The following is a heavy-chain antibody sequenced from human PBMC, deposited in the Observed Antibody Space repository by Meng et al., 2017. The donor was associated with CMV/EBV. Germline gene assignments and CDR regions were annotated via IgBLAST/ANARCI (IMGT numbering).Heavy chain of an antibody. V-gene: IGHV1-69*05. D-gene: IGHD2-2*01. CDR3: ARDQNIVVVPAARNYYGMDV. CDR1: GGTFSSYA. Sequence: SVKVSCKASGGTFSSYAISWVRQAPGQGLEWMGGIIPIFGTANYAQKFQGRVTITTDEYTSTAYMELSSLRSEDTAVSYCARDQNIVVVPAARNYYGMDVWGQGTTVTVSS. CDR2: IIPIFGTA. J-gene: IGHJ6*02.